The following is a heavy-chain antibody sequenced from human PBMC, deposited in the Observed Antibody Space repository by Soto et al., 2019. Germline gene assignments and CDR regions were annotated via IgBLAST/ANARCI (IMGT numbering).Heavy chain of an antibody. CDR3: ARGLTAKVEGYYGMDV. Sequence: QVQLVQSGAEVKKPGSSVKVSCKASGGTFSSYAISWVRQAPGQGHEWMGGIIPIFGTANYAQKFQGIVTITADKSTSTGYMELSSLRSEDTAVYYCARGLTAKVEGYYGMDVWGQGTTVTVSS. D-gene: IGHD6-25*01. J-gene: IGHJ6*02. V-gene: IGHV1-69*06. CDR2: IIPIFGTA. CDR1: GGTFSSYA.